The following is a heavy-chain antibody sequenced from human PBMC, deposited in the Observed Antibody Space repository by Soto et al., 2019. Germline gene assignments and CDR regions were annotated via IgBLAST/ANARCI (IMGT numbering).Heavy chain of an antibody. D-gene: IGHD6-19*01. Sequence: QVQLVESGGGVVQPGRSLRLSCAASGFTFNNYGMHWVRQAPGKGLEWVAVLSFDGGNKYYTDAVKGRFTISRDNSKNTLYLQMNSLRVEDTAVYYCAKPDSSGSYVERFDFWGLGTLVTVSS. CDR3: AKPDSSGSYVERFDF. V-gene: IGHV3-30*18. J-gene: IGHJ4*02. CDR1: GFTFNNYG. CDR2: LSFDGGNK.